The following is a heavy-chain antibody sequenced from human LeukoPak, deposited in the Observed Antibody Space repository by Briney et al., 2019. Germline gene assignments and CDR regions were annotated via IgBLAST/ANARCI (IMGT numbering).Heavy chain of an antibody. Sequence: ASVKVSCKSSGYTFTSYDINWVRQATGQGLEWMGWMNPNSGNTGYAQKFQGRVTITRNTSISTAYMELSSLRSEDTAVYYCARGQEQWEPASSWGQGTLVTVSS. D-gene: IGHD1-26*01. CDR2: MNPNSGNT. V-gene: IGHV1-8*03. CDR3: ARGQEQWEPASS. J-gene: IGHJ5*02. CDR1: GYTFTSYD.